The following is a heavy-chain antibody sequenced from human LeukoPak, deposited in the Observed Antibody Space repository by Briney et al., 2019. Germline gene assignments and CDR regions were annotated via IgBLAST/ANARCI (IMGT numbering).Heavy chain of an antibody. J-gene: IGHJ4*02. Sequence: PGGSLRLSCAASGFTFSNYAMSWVRQAPGKGLEWVSTISGRGGSTYYADSVKGRFTISRDNSKNTLYLQMNSLRAEDTAVYYCAKRVGRENHITIFGVVIMGDFDYWGQGTLVTVSS. V-gene: IGHV3-23*01. CDR3: AKRVGRENHITIFGVVIMGDFDY. CDR1: GFTFSNYA. CDR2: ISGRGGST. D-gene: IGHD3-3*01.